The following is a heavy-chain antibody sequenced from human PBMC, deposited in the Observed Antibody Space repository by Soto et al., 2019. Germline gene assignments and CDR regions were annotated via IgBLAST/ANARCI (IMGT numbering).Heavy chain of an antibody. CDR3: ARGWGKYFGVNDF. Sequence: QVHLVQSGAEVKKPGSSVKVSCKYSGGTFRTESINWVRQAPGQGPEWMGGILPFFGTADYAPRFQGRVTITADGATTTAYMELRNLTSDDTAVYYCARGWGKYFGVNDFWGQGTLVTVSS. D-gene: IGHD2-8*01. CDR2: ILPFFGTA. V-gene: IGHV1-69*13. J-gene: IGHJ4*02. CDR1: GGTFRTES.